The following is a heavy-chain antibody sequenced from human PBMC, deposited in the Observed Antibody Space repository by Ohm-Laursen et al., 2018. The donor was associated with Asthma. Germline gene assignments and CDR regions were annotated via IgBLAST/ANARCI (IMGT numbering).Heavy chain of an antibody. Sequence: SLRLSCAASGFTFNNHWMSWVRQAPGKGLEWVSYISSSSSTIYYADSVKGRFTISRDNAKNSLYLQMNSLRDEDTAVYYCARLGATTDGPFDYWGQGTLVTVSS. V-gene: IGHV3-48*02. CDR2: ISSSSSTI. D-gene: IGHD1-26*01. CDR3: ARLGATTDGPFDY. J-gene: IGHJ4*02. CDR1: GFTFNNHW.